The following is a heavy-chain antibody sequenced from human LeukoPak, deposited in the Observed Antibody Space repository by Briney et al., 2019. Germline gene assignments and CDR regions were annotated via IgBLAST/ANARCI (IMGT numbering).Heavy chain of an antibody. CDR1: GFTFSSYA. V-gene: IGHV3-23*01. Sequence: GGSLRLSCAASGFTFSSYAMSWVRQAPGKGLEWVSAISGSGGSTYYADSVKGRFTISRDNSKNTLHLQMNSLRAEDTAVYYCAKEAYCGGDCLHYYMDVWGKGTTVTVSS. D-gene: IGHD2-21*01. J-gene: IGHJ6*03. CDR3: AKEAYCGGDCLHYYMDV. CDR2: ISGSGGST.